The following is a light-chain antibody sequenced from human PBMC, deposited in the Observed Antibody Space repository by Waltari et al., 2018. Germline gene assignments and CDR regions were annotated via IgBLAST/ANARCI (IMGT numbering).Light chain of an antibody. V-gene: IGKV4-1*01. Sequence: DIVMTQSPDSLAVSLGETATINCKSSQSVLYTPNDKNYLAWYQPKPGQPPKLLIYWASTREFGVPDRFSGSRSGTDFTLTISSLQAEDVAVYYCQQYYNPPLTFGQGTKVELK. CDR1: QSVLYTPNDKNY. J-gene: IGKJ1*01. CDR2: WAS. CDR3: QQYYNPPLT.